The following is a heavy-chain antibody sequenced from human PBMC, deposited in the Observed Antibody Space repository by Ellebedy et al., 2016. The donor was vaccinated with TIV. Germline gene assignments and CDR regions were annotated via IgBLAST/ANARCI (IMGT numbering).Heavy chain of an antibody. CDR2: IYYSGGT. V-gene: IGHV4-59*08. CDR3: ARNEPHDC. CDR1: GGSLSSYY. D-gene: IGHD1-1*01. J-gene: IGHJ4*02. Sequence: MPSETLSLTCAVAGGSLSSYYWSWIRQPPGKGLEWVGYIYYSGGTDSTPSLKSRVTISVDTSTNQFSLKLSSVTAADTAVYYCARNEPHDCWGQGTLVTVSS.